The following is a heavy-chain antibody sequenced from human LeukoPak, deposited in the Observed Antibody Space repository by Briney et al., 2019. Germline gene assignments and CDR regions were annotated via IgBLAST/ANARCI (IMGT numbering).Heavy chain of an antibody. CDR1: GGTFSSYA. J-gene: IGHJ6*02. D-gene: IGHD3-22*01. CDR2: IIPILGIA. V-gene: IGHV1-69*04. Sequence: SVKVSCKASGGTFSSYAISWVRQAPGQGLEWMGRIIPILGIANYAQKFQGRVTITADKSTSTAYMELSSLRSEDTAVYYCARDPSGLYYYDSSGPFYGMDVWGQGTTVTVSS. CDR3: ARDPSGLYYYDSSGPFYGMDV.